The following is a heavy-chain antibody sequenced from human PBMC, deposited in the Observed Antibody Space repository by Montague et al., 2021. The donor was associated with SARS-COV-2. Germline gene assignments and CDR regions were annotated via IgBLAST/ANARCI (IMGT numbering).Heavy chain of an antibody. Sequence: SETLSLTCTVSFGSISTYYWSWIRQPPGQGLEWNGFIFYNGSTKYNPSLKRRVSISLDTSTNQFPLKLSPVTAADTAVYYCARQDAWAYCGDECYRGWFDAWGQGTLVTVSS. V-gene: IGHV4-59*01. CDR2: IFYNGST. CDR1: FGSISTYY. D-gene: IGHD2-21*01. CDR3: ARQDAWAYCGDECYRGWFDA. J-gene: IGHJ5*02.